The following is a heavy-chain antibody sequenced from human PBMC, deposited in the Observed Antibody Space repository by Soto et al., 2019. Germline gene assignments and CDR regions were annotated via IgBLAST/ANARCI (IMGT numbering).Heavy chain of an antibody. Sequence: SETLSLTCTVSGGSISSYYWSWIRQPPGKGLEWIGYIYYSGSTNYNPSLKSRVTISVDTSKNQFSLKLSSVTAADTAVYYCARQVGATTQLFDYWGQGTLVTVSS. CDR3: ARQVGATTQLFDY. V-gene: IGHV4-59*08. D-gene: IGHD1-26*01. CDR1: GGSISSYY. CDR2: IYYSGST. J-gene: IGHJ4*02.